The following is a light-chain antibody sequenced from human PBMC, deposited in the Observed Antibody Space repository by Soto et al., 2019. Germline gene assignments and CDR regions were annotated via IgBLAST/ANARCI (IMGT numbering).Light chain of an antibody. CDR2: AAS. V-gene: IGKV1-27*01. Sequence: DIQMTQSPSSLSASVGDRVTITCRASQGISNYLAWYQQKPGKVPKLLIYAASTLQSGVPSRFSGRRSRTDFTLTISSLPPEDVASYYCQKYDSSPRTFGQGTKLEIK. CDR3: QKYDSSPRT. CDR1: QGISNY. J-gene: IGKJ2*01.